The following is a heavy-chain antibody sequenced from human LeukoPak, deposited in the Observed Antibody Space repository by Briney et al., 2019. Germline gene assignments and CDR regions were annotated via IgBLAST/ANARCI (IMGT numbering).Heavy chain of an antibody. D-gene: IGHD6-6*01. CDR3: ARDGGAARPDGDLDY. CDR1: GGSISSSSYY. CDR2: IYYSGST. J-gene: IGHJ4*02. Sequence: PSETLSLTCTVSGGSISSSSYYWGWIRQPPGKGLEWIGSIYYSGSTYYNPSLKSRVTISVDTSKNQFSLKLSSVTAADTAVYYCARDGGAARPDGDLDYWGQGTLVTVSS. V-gene: IGHV4-39*07.